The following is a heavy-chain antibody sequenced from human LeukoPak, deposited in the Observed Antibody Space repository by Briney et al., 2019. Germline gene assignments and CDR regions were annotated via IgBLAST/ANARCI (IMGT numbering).Heavy chain of an antibody. Sequence: PGGSLRLSCAASGFTVSSNYMSWVRQAPGKGLEWVSVIYSGGSTYYADSVKGRFTVSRDNSNNTLYLQMNGLRAEDTAVYYCARDSYKHGTDFFDCGGQGTLVTVST. CDR1: GFTVSSNY. V-gene: IGHV3-66*01. CDR3: ARDSYKHGTDFFDC. CDR2: IYSGGST. J-gene: IGHJ4*02. D-gene: IGHD1-1*01.